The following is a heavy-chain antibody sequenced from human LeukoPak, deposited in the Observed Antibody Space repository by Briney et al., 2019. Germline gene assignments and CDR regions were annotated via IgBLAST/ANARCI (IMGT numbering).Heavy chain of an antibody. CDR1: GDSINSLDL. CDR3: AGLVGRYSSGLYYYYFDY. V-gene: IGHV4-4*02. J-gene: IGHJ4*02. Sequence: SETLSLTCTVSGDSINSLDLWSWVRQPPGKGLGWIGEMYLSGTTHSSPSVKSRVTISIDKSKNQCFLNLSSVTAADTAVYYCAGLVGRYSSGLYYYYFDYWGQGTLVTVSS. CDR2: MYLSGTT. D-gene: IGHD3-22*01.